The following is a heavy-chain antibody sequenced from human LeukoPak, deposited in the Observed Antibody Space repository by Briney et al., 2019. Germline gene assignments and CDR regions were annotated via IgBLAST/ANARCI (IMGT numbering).Heavy chain of an antibody. V-gene: IGHV4-34*01. J-gene: IGHJ3*02. Sequence: PSETLSLTCAVYGGSFSGYYWSWIRQPPGKGLEWIGEINHSGSTNYNPSLKSRVTISVDTSKNQFSLKLSSVTAADPAVYYCARDLRFWGAFDIWGQGTMVTVSS. CDR1: GGSFSGYY. D-gene: IGHD3-16*01. CDR2: INHSGST. CDR3: ARDLRFWGAFDI.